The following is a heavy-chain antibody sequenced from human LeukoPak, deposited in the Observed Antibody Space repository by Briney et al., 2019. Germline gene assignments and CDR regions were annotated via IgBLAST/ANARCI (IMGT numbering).Heavy chain of an antibody. Sequence: TGGSLRLSCAASGFTFSSYSMSWVRQAPGKGLEWLSYISSSSRTIYYADSVKGRFTISRDNAKNSLYLQMNSLKDEDTAVYYCARDRVPQLTADYRGQGTLVTVSS. V-gene: IGHV3-48*02. J-gene: IGHJ4*02. CDR1: GFTFSSYS. D-gene: IGHD2-21*02. CDR2: ISSSSRTI. CDR3: ARDRVPQLTADY.